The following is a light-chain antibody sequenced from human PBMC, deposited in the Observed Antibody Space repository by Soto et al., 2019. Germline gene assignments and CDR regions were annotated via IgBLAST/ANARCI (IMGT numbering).Light chain of an antibody. J-gene: IGLJ2*01. Sequence: QSVLTQPPSASGTPGQRVSISCSGGSSNIGDSYVYWYQQLPGTAPKVLIYKNDQWASGVPDRFSGSKSGTSASLAISGLRSEDEGDYYCAVWDDSLSGPVFGGGTKLTVL. CDR2: KND. CDR1: SSNIGDSY. V-gene: IGLV1-47*01. CDR3: AVWDDSLSGPV.